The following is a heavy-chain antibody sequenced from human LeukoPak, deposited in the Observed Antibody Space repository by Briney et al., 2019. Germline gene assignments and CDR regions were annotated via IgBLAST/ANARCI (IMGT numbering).Heavy chain of an antibody. CDR1: GGSISGSNW. CDR2: IYHSGTT. CDR3: ARVAAAGPIIFDY. Sequence: SETLSLTCAVSGGSISGSNWWSWVRQPPGKGLEWIGEIYHSGTTNYNPSLKSRVTISVDKSKNQFSLKVTSVTAADTAVYYCARVAAAGPIIFDYWGQGTLVTVSS. D-gene: IGHD6-13*01. V-gene: IGHV4-4*02. J-gene: IGHJ4*02.